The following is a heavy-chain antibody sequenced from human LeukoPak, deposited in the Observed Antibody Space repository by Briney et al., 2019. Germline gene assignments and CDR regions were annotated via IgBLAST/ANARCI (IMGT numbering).Heavy chain of an antibody. CDR2: IGIRGDT. CDR3: ARGGMQVSGIDEFDY. J-gene: IGHJ4*02. D-gene: IGHD6-19*01. V-gene: IGHV3-13*01. CDR1: GFTFIDYD. Sequence: GGSLRLSCAASGFTFIDYDMHWVRQVIGEGLEWVSAIGIRGDTHYSGSVKGRFTISRENAESSLYLQMNSLRAEDTAVYYCARGGMQVSGIDEFDYWGQGTLVTVSS.